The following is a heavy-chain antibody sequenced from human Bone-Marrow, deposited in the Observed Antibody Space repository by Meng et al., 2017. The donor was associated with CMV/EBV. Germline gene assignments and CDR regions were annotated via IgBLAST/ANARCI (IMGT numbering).Heavy chain of an antibody. V-gene: IGHV3-15*01. CDR1: GFTFSNAW. J-gene: IGHJ6*02. CDR2: IKSKTDGGTT. CDR3: AKEPIRFLEWKYGMDV. Sequence: GESLKISCAASGFTFSNAWMSWVRQAPGKGLEWVGRIKSKTDGGTTDYAAPVKGRFTISRDDSKNTLYLQMNSLKTEDTAVYYCAKEPIRFLEWKYGMDVWGQGTTVTVSS. D-gene: IGHD3-3*01.